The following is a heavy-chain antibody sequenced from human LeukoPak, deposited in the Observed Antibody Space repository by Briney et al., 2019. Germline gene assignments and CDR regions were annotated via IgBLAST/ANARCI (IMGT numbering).Heavy chain of an antibody. CDR2: IYHSGST. Sequence: PSETLSLTCAVSGGSISSGGYSWSWIRQPPGKGLEWIGYIYHSGSTYYNPSLKSRVTISVDRSKNQFPLKLSSVTAADTAVYYCARGYYDSSGAIYWYFDLWGRGTLVTVSS. CDR3: ARGYYDSSGAIYWYFDL. D-gene: IGHD3-22*01. V-gene: IGHV4-30-2*01. J-gene: IGHJ2*01. CDR1: GGSISSGGYS.